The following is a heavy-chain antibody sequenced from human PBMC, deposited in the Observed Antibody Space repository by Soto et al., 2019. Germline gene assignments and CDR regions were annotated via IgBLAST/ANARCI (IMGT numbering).Heavy chain of an antibody. V-gene: IGHV1-46*01. D-gene: IGHD6-13*01. CDR2: INPSGGST. Sequence: GASVKVSCKASGYTFTSYYMHWVRQAPGQGLEWMGIINPSGGSTSYAQKFQGRVTMTRDTSTSTVYMELSSLRSEDTAVYYCARYGTSLTAAGFLDYWGQGTLVTVSS. CDR3: ARYGTSLTAAGFLDY. CDR1: GYTFTSYY. J-gene: IGHJ4*02.